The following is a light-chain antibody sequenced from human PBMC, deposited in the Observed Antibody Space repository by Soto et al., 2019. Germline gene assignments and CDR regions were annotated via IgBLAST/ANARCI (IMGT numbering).Light chain of an antibody. CDR1: QSVTSNY. V-gene: IGKV3-20*01. Sequence: EIVLTQSPGTLSLSPGERATLSCRASQSVTSNYLAWYQQKPGQAPRLLIFGASIRDTGLPDRFSGSGSGTDFTLTISRLDPEDFAVYYCQQYGGSPGTFGQGTKVEIK. CDR3: QQYGGSPGT. J-gene: IGKJ1*01. CDR2: GAS.